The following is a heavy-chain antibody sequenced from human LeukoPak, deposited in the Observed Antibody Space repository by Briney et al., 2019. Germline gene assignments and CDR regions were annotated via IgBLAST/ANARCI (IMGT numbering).Heavy chain of an antibody. CDR1: GFTFSSYG. V-gene: IGHV3-30*18. D-gene: IGHD2/OR15-2a*01. CDR3: AKNLRLENNYYYYMDV. J-gene: IGHJ6*03. CDR2: ISYDGSNK. Sequence: GGSLRRSGAASGFTFSSYGMHWVRQAPGKGLEWVAVISYDGSNKYYADSVKGRFTISRDNSKNTLYLQMNSLRAEDTAVYYCAKNLRLENNYYYYMDVWGKGTTVTVSS.